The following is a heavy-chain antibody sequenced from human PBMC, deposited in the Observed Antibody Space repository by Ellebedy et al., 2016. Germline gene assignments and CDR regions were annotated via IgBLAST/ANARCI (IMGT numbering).Heavy chain of an antibody. D-gene: IGHD2-2*01. Sequence: GESLKISXAASGFTFSSYAMSWVRQAPGKGLEWVSAISAGGDNTNYADSVKGRFTFSRDNSKNTLYLQMNSLRTEDTAVYYCAKQDIVVVPAPQPMKSELDYWGQGTLVTVSS. CDR1: GFTFSSYA. CDR2: ISAGGDNT. CDR3: AKQDIVVVPAPQPMKSELDY. V-gene: IGHV3-23*01. J-gene: IGHJ4*02.